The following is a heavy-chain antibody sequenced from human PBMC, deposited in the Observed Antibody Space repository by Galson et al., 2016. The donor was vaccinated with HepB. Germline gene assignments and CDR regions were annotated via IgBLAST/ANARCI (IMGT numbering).Heavy chain of an antibody. Sequence: SLRLSCAASGFTFSSYGMHWVRQAPGKGLEWVAVIWYDGSNKYYADSVKGRFTISRDNSKNTLYLQMNSLRAEDTAVYYCAREVEQWVYHGMDVWGQGTPVTVSS. CDR1: GFTFSSYG. CDR2: IWYDGSNK. V-gene: IGHV3-33*01. CDR3: AREVEQWVYHGMDV. J-gene: IGHJ6*02. D-gene: IGHD6-19*01.